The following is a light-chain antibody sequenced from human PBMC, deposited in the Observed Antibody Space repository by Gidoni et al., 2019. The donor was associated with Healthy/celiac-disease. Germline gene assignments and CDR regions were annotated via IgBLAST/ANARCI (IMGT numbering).Light chain of an antibody. CDR1: QSVSSN. CDR2: GAS. Sequence: EIVMTQSPATLSVSPGERATLSCRASQSVSSNLAWYQQKPGQAPRLLIYGASTRATGIPAMFSGSGSGTEFTLTISSLQSEDFAVYYCQQYNNWPPGITFXQXTRLXIK. CDR3: QQYNNWPPGIT. J-gene: IGKJ5*01. V-gene: IGKV3-15*01.